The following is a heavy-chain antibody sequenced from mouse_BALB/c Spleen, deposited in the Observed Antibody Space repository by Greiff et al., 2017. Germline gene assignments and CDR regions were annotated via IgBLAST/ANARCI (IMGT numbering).Heavy chain of an antibody. Sequence: EVKLVESGGGLVKPGGSLKLSCAASGFAFSSYDMSWVRQTPEKRLEWVAYISSGGGSTYYPDTVKGRFTISRDNAKNTLYLQMSSLKSEDTAMYYCARHPRYGKDWYFDVWGAGTTVTVSS. CDR2: ISSGGGST. V-gene: IGHV5-12-1*01. CDR1: GFAFSSYD. CDR3: ARHPRYGKDWYFDV. D-gene: IGHD2-1*01. J-gene: IGHJ1*01.